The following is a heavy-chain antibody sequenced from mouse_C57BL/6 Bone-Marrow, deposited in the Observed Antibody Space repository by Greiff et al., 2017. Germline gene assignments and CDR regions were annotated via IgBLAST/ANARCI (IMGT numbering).Heavy chain of an antibody. CDR1: GFSLSTSGMG. CDR2: IYWDDDK. Sequence: QVTLKESGPGILQSSQTLSLTCSFSGFSLSTSGMGVSWIRQPSGKGLEWLAHIYWDDDKRYNPSLKSRLTISKDTSRNQVFLKITSVDTADTATYYCARKRKLGRDHYYAMDYWGQGTSVTVSS. V-gene: IGHV8-12*01. CDR3: ARKRKLGRDHYYAMDY. J-gene: IGHJ4*01. D-gene: IGHD4-1*01.